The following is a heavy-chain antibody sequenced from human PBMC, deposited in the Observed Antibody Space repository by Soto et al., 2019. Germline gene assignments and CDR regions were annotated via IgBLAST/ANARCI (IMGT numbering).Heavy chain of an antibody. D-gene: IGHD6-6*01. CDR3: ARDLKKPVRELLYYYGMDV. CDR1: GYTFTSYY. Sequence: ASVKVACTASGYTFTSYYMHWVRQAPGQGLEWMGIINPSGGSTSYAQKFQGRVTMTRDTSTSTVYMELSSLRSEDTAVYYCARDLKKPVRELLYYYGMDVWGQGNKVTVS. J-gene: IGHJ6*02. CDR2: INPSGGST. V-gene: IGHV1-46*01.